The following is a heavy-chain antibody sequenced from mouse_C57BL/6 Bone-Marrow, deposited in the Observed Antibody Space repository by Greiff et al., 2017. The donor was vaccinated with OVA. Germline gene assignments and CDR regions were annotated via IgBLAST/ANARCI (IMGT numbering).Heavy chain of an antibody. V-gene: IGHV1-81*01. CDR3: ARPYDYDGAYYAMDY. J-gene: IGHJ4*01. Sequence: QVQLQQPGAELARPGASVKLSCKASGYTFTSYGISWVKQRTGQGLEWIGEIYPRSGNTYYNEKFKGKATLTADKSSSTAYMELRSLTSEDSAVYFCARPYDYDGAYYAMDYWGQGTSVTVSS. D-gene: IGHD2-4*01. CDR2: IYPRSGNT. CDR1: GYTFTSYG.